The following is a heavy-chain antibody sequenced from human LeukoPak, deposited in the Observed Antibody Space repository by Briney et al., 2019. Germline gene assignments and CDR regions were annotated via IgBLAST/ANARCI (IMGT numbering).Heavy chain of an antibody. J-gene: IGHJ6*03. D-gene: IGHD2-2*01. CDR2: IIPIFGTA. V-gene: IGHV1-69*05. Sequence: GASVKVSCKASGGTFSRYAISWVRPAPGQGLEWMGGIIPIFGTANYAQKFQGRVTVTTDESTSTAYMELRSLRSEDTGEYYCARDRYCSSTSWYAGYYYYYMDVWGKGTTVTVSS. CDR3: ARDRYCSSTSWYAGYYYYYMDV. CDR1: GGTFSRYA.